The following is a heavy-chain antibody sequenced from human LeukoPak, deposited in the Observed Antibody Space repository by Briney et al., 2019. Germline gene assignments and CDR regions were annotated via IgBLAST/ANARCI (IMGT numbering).Heavy chain of an antibody. CDR2: ISYDGSNK. Sequence: PGGSLRLSCAASGFTFSSYAMHWVRQAPGKGLEWVAVISYDGSNKYYADSVKGRFTISRDNSKNTLYLQMNSLRAEDTAVYYCAKVGWQWNFDYWGQGTLVTVSS. CDR3: AKVGWQWNFDY. V-gene: IGHV3-30-3*01. J-gene: IGHJ4*02. D-gene: IGHD6-19*01. CDR1: GFTFSSYA.